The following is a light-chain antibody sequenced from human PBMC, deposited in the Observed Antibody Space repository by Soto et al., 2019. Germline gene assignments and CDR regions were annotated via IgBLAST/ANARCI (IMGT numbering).Light chain of an antibody. CDR1: SRDVGSYNL. CDR2: EVS. Sequence: QSALTQPASVSGSPGQSITISCTGTSRDVGSYNLVSWYQQHPGQAPKLMIYEVSKRPSGVSNRFSGSKSGNTASLTISGLQAEDEADYYCCSYAGSSYVFGTGTKLTVL. J-gene: IGLJ1*01. CDR3: CSYAGSSYV. V-gene: IGLV2-23*02.